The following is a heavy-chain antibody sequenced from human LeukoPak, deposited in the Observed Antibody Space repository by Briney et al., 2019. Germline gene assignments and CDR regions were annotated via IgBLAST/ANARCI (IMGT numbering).Heavy chain of an antibody. Sequence: SQTLSLTCAISGDSVSSNSAAWNWIRQSPSRGLEWLGRTYYRSKWYNDYAVSVKSRITINPDTSKNQFSLQLNSVTPEDTAVYCCARGTVPPYYYDSSGYYYYFDYWGQGALVTVSS. CDR3: ARGTVPPYYYDSSGYYYYFDY. V-gene: IGHV6-1*01. CDR2: TYYRSKWYN. CDR1: GDSVSSNSAA. D-gene: IGHD3-22*01. J-gene: IGHJ4*02.